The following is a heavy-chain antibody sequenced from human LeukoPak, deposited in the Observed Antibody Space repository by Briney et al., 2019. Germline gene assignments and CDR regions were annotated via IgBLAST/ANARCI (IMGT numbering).Heavy chain of an antibody. CDR1: GFTFSTYA. V-gene: IGHV3-23*01. D-gene: IGHD3-9*01. CDR2: ISGSGANT. Sequence: GGSLRLSCAASGFTFSTYAMSWVRQAPGKGLEWVSTISGSGANTYYADSVGGRFTISRDNSKNTLYLQMNSLRAEDTAVYYCARQKDYDILTGYSDGGGFDYWGQGTLVTVSS. CDR3: ARQKDYDILTGYSDGGGFDY. J-gene: IGHJ4*02.